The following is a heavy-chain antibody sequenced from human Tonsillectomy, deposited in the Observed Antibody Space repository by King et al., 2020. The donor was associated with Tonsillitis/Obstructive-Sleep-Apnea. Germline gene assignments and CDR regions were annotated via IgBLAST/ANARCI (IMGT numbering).Heavy chain of an antibody. D-gene: IGHD2-2*01. CDR2: IDWDVDK. CDR3: ARMSRDCSSTSCYENYYYYYMDV. V-gene: IGHV2-70*11. CDR1: GFSPTTSGMC. J-gene: IGHJ6*03. Sequence: VTLQESGPALVKPPQTLTLTCTFSGFSPTTSGMCVSWIRQPPGKALEWLASIDWDVDKYYNTSLKTRLTISKDNSKNQLVLTMTNMDPVDTATYYCARMSRDCSSTSCYENYYYYYMDVWGKGTTVTVSS.